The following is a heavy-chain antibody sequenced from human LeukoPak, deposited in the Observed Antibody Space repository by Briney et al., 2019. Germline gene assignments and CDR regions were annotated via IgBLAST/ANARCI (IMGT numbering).Heavy chain of an antibody. CDR1: GYXFTGYY. J-gene: IGHJ5*02. CDR2: INPNSGVT. V-gene: IGHV1-2*02. Sequence: ASVKVSCKASGYXFTGYYIHWVRQAPGQGLEWMGWINPNSGVTNSAQKFQGRVTMTRDTSISTAYMDLTSLRSDDTAVYYCARGVGNPGWFDPWGQGTLVTVSS. D-gene: IGHD4-23*01. CDR3: ARGVGNPGWFDP.